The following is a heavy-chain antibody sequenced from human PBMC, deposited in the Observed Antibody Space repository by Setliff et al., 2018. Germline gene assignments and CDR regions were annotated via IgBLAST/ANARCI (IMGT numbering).Heavy chain of an antibody. D-gene: IGHD2-8*01. V-gene: IGHV1-18*01. CDR3: SRLVRYCTTTTCQRLLGEEV. CDR2: IGVYTGKS. CDR1: GYTFSDYG. J-gene: IGHJ4*02. Sequence: ASVKVSCKASGYTFSDYGITWVRQAPGQGLEWMGCIGVYTGKSYFAHKFQGRFTLTTDTSTGTAYMELRSLKSDDTAVYYCSRLVRYCTTTTCQRLLGEEVWGQGTLVTVSS.